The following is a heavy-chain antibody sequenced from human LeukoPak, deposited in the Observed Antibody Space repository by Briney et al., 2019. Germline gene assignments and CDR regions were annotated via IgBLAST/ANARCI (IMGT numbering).Heavy chain of an antibody. CDR2: MNPNSGNT. CDR3: ARATRSGYYPWDYYYYGMDV. CDR1: GYTFTIYD. Sequence: ASVNVSCKASGYTFTIYDINWVRQATGQGLEWMGWMNPNSGNTGYAQKFQGRVTMTRNTSISTAYMELSSLRSEDTAVYYCARATRSGYYPWDYYYYGMDVWGQGTTVTVSS. J-gene: IGHJ6*02. V-gene: IGHV1-8*01. D-gene: IGHD3-3*01.